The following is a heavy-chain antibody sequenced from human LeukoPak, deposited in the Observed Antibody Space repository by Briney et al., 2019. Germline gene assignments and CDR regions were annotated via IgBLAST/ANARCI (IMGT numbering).Heavy chain of an antibody. D-gene: IGHD4-23*01. Sequence: ASVKVSCKASGYTFTSYDINWVRQATGQGLEWMGWMNPNSGNTGYAQKFQGRVTITRNTSISTAYMELSSLRSEDTAVYYCARGIGGNSDLYYYYYYYMDVWGKGTTVTVSS. CDR1: GYTFTSYD. J-gene: IGHJ6*03. CDR2: MNPNSGNT. CDR3: ARGIGGNSDLYYYYYYYMDV. V-gene: IGHV1-8*03.